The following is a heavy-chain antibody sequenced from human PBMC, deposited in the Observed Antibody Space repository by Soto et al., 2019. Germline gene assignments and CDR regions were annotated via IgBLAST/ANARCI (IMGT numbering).Heavy chain of an antibody. CDR3: ARHRGGNSGYYYYYYGMDV. CDR1: GYSFTSYW. V-gene: IGHV5-51*01. D-gene: IGHD2-21*02. J-gene: IGHJ6*02. CDR2: IYPGDSDT. Sequence: PGESLKISCKGSGYSFTSYWIGWVRQMPGKGLEWMGIIYPGDSDTRYSPSFQGQVTISADKSISTAYLQWSSLKASDTAMYYCARHRGGNSGYYYYYYGMDVWGQGTTVTVSS.